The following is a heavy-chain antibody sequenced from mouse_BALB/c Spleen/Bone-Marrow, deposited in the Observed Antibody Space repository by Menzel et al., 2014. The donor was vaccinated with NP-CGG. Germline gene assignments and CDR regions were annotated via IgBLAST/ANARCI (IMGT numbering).Heavy chain of an antibody. J-gene: IGHJ3*01. CDR2: IIGGTGGT. V-gene: IGHV1-54*02. CDR1: GFTFSNSH. D-gene: IGHD1-1*01. Sequence: QVQLQQSGGEVVKPGTSVKLSCKTSGFTFSNSHISWLKLKPGQSLEWIAWIIGGTGGTTYNQKFTGKAQLTVDISSNTAYIQLSSLTTEDSAIYYCARPLYGSSFAWFAYWGQGTLVTVSA. CDR3: ARPLYGSSFAWFAY.